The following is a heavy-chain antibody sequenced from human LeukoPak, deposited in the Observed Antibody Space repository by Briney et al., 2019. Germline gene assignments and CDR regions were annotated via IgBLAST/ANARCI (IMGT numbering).Heavy chain of an antibody. CDR3: ARDCYSYLYYMDV. V-gene: IGHV3-23*01. Sequence: GGSLRLSCAASGFTFSSYAMSWVRQAPGKGLEWVSAIIGSGGSTYYADSVKGRFTISRDNSKNTLYLQMNSLRAEDTAVYYCARDCYSYLYYMDVWGKGTTVTVSS. D-gene: IGHD5-18*01. CDR2: IIGSGGST. J-gene: IGHJ6*03. CDR1: GFTFSSYA.